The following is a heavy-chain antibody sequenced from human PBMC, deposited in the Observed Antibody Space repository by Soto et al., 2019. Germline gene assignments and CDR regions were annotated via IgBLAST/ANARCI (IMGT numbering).Heavy chain of an antibody. Sequence: QVKLQESGPRLVKPSETLSLSCTVSGDSIRSYYWSWIRQPPGKGLEWIGYIFYSGTTPYNPSLRARVTISVDRSQNQFSLELTSVTAADTAVYFCARDLRGAGTSGYYGMDVWGQGTTVSVSS. D-gene: IGHD6-19*01. J-gene: IGHJ6*02. V-gene: IGHV4-59*01. CDR1: GDSIRSYY. CDR2: IFYSGTT. CDR3: ARDLRGAGTSGYYGMDV.